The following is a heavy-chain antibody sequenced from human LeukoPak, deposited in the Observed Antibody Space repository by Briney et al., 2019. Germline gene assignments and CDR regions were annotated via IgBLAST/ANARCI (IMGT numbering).Heavy chain of an antibody. CDR1: GGSISSGSYY. V-gene: IGHV4-61*02. CDR3: ARDPTYRDAFDI. D-gene: IGHD2-2*01. Sequence: SSETLSLTCTFSGGSISSGSYYWSWIRQPAGKGLEWIGRIYTSGSTNYNPSLKSRVTISVDTSKNQFSLKLSSVTAADTAVYYCARDPTYRDAFDIWGQGTMVTVSS. J-gene: IGHJ3*02. CDR2: IYTSGST.